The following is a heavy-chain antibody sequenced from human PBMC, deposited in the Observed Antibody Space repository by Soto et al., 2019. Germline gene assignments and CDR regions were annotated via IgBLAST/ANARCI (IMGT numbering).Heavy chain of an antibody. CDR1: GYTFTSYC. J-gene: IGHJ4*02. V-gene: IGHV1-18*01. CDR3: ARDSDYIIAY. Sequence: ASVNVSCKHSGYTFTSYCMSWVRQAPGQGLECVGWIHTYDGKTDFAQKLQSRVTLNTDTSTRTAYMELRSLRSDDTAVYYCARDSDYIIAYWGQGTLVTVSS. CDR2: IHTYDGKT. D-gene: IGHD4-17*01.